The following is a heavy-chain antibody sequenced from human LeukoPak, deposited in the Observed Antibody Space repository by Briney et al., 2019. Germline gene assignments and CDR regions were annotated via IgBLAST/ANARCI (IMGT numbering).Heavy chain of an antibody. J-gene: IGHJ4*02. V-gene: IGHV4-38-2*02. CDR3: ARGYNSGWYAY. D-gene: IGHD6-19*01. CDR2: IYHAGST. CDR1: GYSISSGYY. Sequence: PSETLPLTCTVSGYSISSGYYWGWIRQSPGKGLEWIGSIYHAGSTFHNPSLKSRVTISVDTSKNQFSLKVNSVTAADTAVYYCARGYNSGWYAYWGQGTLVTVSS.